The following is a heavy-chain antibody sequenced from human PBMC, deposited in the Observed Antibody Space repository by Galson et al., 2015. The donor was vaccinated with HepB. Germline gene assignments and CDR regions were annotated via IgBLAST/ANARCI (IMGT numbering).Heavy chain of an antibody. J-gene: IGHJ4*02. CDR3: ARVGEERRRGYFDY. Sequence: SVKVSCQASGYTFTSYGISWARQAPGQGLEWMGWISAFDGNTNYAQNLQGRVTMTTDTSTSTAYMELRSLRSDDTAVYYCARVGEERRRGYFDYWGQGTLVTVSS. CDR1: GYTFTSYG. D-gene: IGHD1-1*01. CDR2: ISAFDGNT. V-gene: IGHV1-18*01.